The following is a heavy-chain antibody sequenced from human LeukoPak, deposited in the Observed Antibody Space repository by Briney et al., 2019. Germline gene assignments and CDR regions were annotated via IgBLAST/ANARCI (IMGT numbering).Heavy chain of an antibody. CDR3: ARVAAAGNYYYYMDV. Sequence: PSETLSLTCTVSGASISGYYWSWIRLPAGKGLEWIGRIYSTGFTDYSPSLKSRVTMSVDTSENQFSLRLTSVTAADTAVYYCARVAAAGNYYYYMDVWGKGTTVTVSS. V-gene: IGHV4-4*07. CDR2: IYSTGFT. D-gene: IGHD6-13*01. J-gene: IGHJ6*03. CDR1: GASISGYY.